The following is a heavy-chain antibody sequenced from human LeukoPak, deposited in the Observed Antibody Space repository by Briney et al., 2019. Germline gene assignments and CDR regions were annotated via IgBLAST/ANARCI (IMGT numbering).Heavy chain of an antibody. CDR1: GGSISSGGYY. Sequence: SQTLSLTCTVSGGSISSGGYYWSWLRQHPGKGLEWIGYIYYSGSTYYNPSLKSRVTISVDTSKNQFSLKLSSVTAADTAAYYCTRAVIVVVPAAKSAGWFDPWGQGTLVTVSS. V-gene: IGHV4-31*03. J-gene: IGHJ5*02. CDR2: IYYSGST. D-gene: IGHD2-2*01. CDR3: TRAVIVVVPAAKSAGWFDP.